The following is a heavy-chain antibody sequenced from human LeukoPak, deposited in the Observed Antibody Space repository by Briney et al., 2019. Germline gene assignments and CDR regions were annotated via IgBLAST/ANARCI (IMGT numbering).Heavy chain of an antibody. J-gene: IGHJ4*02. Sequence: GGSLSLSCAASGFTFSSYWMSWVRQAPGKGLEWVANIKQDGSEKYYVDSVKGRFTISRDNAKNSLYLQMNSLRAEDTAVYYCARDGPGIAAAGTLTNDYWGQGTLVTVSS. CDR3: ARDGPGIAAAGTLTNDY. D-gene: IGHD6-13*01. CDR2: IKQDGSEK. CDR1: GFTFSSYW. V-gene: IGHV3-7*01.